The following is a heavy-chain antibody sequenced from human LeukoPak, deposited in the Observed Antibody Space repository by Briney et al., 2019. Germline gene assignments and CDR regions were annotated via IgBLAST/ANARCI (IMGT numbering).Heavy chain of an antibody. CDR1: GFTFSSYA. CDR3: ARSGLHYYDILTGYDY. CDR2: ISYDGSNK. V-gene: IGHV3-30-3*01. J-gene: IGHJ4*02. D-gene: IGHD3-9*01. Sequence: GGSLRLSCAASGFTFSSYAMHWVRQAPGKGLEWVAAISYDGSNKYYADSVKGRFTISRDNSKNTLYLQMNSLRAEDTAVYYCARSGLHYYDILTGYDYWGQGTLVTVSS.